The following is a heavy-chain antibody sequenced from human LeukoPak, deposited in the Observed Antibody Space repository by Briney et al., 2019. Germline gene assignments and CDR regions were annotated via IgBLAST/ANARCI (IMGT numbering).Heavy chain of an antibody. CDR1: GFTFSSYA. CDR3: ARDKSAGADTGSSFYY. V-gene: IGHV3-7*03. D-gene: IGHD3-10*01. Sequence: GGSLRLSCAASGFTFSSYAMSWVRQAPGKGLEWVASIKQDGSEKYYVDSVKGRFTFSRDNAKNSMYLQMDSLRAEDTAVYYCARDKSAGADTGSSFYYWGQGALVTVSS. J-gene: IGHJ4*02. CDR2: IKQDGSEK.